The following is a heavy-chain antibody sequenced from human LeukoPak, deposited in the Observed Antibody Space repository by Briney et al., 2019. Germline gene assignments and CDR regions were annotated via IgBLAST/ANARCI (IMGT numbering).Heavy chain of an antibody. J-gene: IGHJ4*02. Sequence: SETLSLTXAVYGGSFRGYYWSWIRQPPGKGLEWIGEINHSGSTNYNPSLKSRVTISVDTSKNQFSLKLSSVTAADTAVYYCARGVPYYYDSSGYYRENFDYWGQGTLVTVSS. CDR3: ARGVPYYYDSSGYYRENFDY. CDR1: GGSFRGYY. V-gene: IGHV4-34*01. D-gene: IGHD3-22*01. CDR2: INHSGST.